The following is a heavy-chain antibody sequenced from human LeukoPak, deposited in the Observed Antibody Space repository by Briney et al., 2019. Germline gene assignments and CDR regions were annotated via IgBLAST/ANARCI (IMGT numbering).Heavy chain of an antibody. D-gene: IGHD4-11*01. Sequence: GGSLRLSCAASGFTFFNYGMNWVRQAPGKGLEWVSGIGPSGTNTYYADSVKGRFTIPRDNAKNSLLLQMNSLRAEDTAVYYCARGTPTTRGFDYWGQGTLVTVSS. V-gene: IGHV3-21*01. CDR1: GFTFFNYG. J-gene: IGHJ4*02. CDR2: IGPSGTNT. CDR3: ARGTPTTRGFDY.